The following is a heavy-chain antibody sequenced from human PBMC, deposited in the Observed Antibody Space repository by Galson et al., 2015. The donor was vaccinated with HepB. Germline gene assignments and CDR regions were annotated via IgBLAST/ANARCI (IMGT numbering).Heavy chain of an antibody. CDR3: ARDKGDVLLWFGELDY. J-gene: IGHJ4*02. CDR2: ISAYNGNT. CDR1: GYTFTSYG. Sequence: SVKVSCKASGYTFTSYGISWVRQAPGQGLEWMGWISAYNGNTNYAQKLQGRVTMTTDTSTSTAYMELRSLRSDDTAVYYCARDKGDVLLWFGELDYWGQGTLVTVSS. D-gene: IGHD3-10*01. V-gene: IGHV1-18*01.